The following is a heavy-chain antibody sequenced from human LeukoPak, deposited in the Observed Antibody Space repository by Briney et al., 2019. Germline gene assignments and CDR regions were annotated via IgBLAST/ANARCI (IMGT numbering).Heavy chain of an antibody. CDR1: GYSFTGYY. CDR3: ARDESPSYCSSTSCPHWFDP. J-gene: IGHJ5*02. V-gene: IGHV1-46*01. D-gene: IGHD2-2*01. CDR2: INPSGGST. Sequence: ASVTVSCTASGYSFTGYYIHWVRPAPGQGLEWLGIINPSGGSTSYAQKFQGRVTMPRDTSTSTVYMELSSLRSEDTAVYYCARDESPSYCSSTSCPHWFDPWGQGTLVTVSS.